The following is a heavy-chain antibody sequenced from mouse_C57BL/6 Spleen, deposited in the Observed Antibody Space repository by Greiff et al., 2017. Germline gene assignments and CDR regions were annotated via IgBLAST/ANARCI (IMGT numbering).Heavy chain of an antibody. CDR1: GFTFSSYG. J-gene: IGHJ3*01. CDR2: ISSGGSYT. Sequence: DVKLVESGGDLVKPGGSLKLSCAASGFTFSSYGMSWVRQTPDKRLEWVATISSGGSYTYYPDSVKGRFTISRDNAKNTLYLQMSSLKSEDTARYYCASVSAYWGQGTLVTVSA. CDR3: ASVSAY. V-gene: IGHV5-6*02.